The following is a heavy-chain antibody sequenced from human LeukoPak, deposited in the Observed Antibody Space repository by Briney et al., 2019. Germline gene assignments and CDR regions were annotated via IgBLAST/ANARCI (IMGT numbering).Heavy chain of an antibody. CDR2: IYSGGGT. D-gene: IGHD1-26*01. CDR1: GFSVCSNY. V-gene: IGHV3-53*01. CDR3: ARVGGRGSYHYFDY. J-gene: IGHJ4*02. Sequence: GGSLRLSCAASGFSVCSNYMSWVRQAPGKGLEWVSIIYSGGGTYYADSVKGRFTISRDNSKNTVYLQMNSLRAEDTAVYYSARVGGRGSYHYFDYWGQGTLVTVSS.